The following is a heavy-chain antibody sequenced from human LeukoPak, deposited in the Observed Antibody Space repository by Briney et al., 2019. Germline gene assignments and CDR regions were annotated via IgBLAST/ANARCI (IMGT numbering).Heavy chain of an antibody. D-gene: IGHD3-10*01. CDR2: IYYSGSS. Sequence: SETLSLTCTVSGGSISSYYWSWLRQPPGKGLEWIGYIYYSGSSNYNPSLKSRVIVSLAMSQNQFSLRLTSVTAADTAVYYCARDTGQYAPGTPGFTRFDPWGQGALVTVSS. CDR1: GGSISSYY. V-gene: IGHV4-59*12. CDR3: ARDTGQYAPGTPGFTRFDP. J-gene: IGHJ5*02.